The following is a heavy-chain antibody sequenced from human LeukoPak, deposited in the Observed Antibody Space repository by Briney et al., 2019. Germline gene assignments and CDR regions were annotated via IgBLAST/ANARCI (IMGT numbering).Heavy chain of an antibody. Sequence: SETLSLTCTVSGGSISSSIYYWGWIRQPRGKGLEWIGNIYHSGNTYYNPSLKSRVTISVDTSKNQFSLKLSSVTAADTAVYYCERLAPWFDPWGQGTLVTVSS. J-gene: IGHJ5*02. CDR1: GGSISSSIYY. CDR3: ERLAPWFDP. CDR2: IYHSGNT. V-gene: IGHV4-39*01.